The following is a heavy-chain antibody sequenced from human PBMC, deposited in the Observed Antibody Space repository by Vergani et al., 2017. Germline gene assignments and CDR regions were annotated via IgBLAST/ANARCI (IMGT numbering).Heavy chain of an antibody. Sequence: EVELVESGGGLVPPGGSLRLSCAASGFTFNEYWLHWARQVPGKGLVWVSGMNGDGDTISYADSVKGRFTISRDNAKNTLFLQMNSLRAEDTAVFYCAIARKFRFGVVWENWFDPWWQGTLVTVSS. CDR3: AIARKFRFGVVWENWFDP. CDR1: GFTFNEYW. V-gene: IGHV3-74*01. J-gene: IGHJ5*02. D-gene: IGHD3-3*01. CDR2: MNGDGDTI.